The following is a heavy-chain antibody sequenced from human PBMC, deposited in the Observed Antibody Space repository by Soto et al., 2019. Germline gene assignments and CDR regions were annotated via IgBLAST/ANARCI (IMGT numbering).Heavy chain of an antibody. J-gene: IGHJ3*02. CDR1: GYTFTGYY. V-gene: IGHV1-2*04. CDR3: ARSGFRVLRFLEWLAFDI. CDR2: INPNSGGT. Sequence: ASVKVSCKASGYTFTGYYMHWVRQAPGQGLEWMGWINPNSGGTNYAQKFQGWVTMTRDTSISTAYMELSRLRSDDTAVYYFARSGFRVLRFLEWLAFDIWGQGTMVTVSS. D-gene: IGHD3-3*01.